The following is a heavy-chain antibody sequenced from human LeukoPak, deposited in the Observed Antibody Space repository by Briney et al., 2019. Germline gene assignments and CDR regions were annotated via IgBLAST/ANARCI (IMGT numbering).Heavy chain of an antibody. CDR2: ISSGTT. CDR3: AREDGSGSYLIY. CDR1: GFTFSSYG. D-gene: IGHD3-10*01. V-gene: IGHV3-48*02. J-gene: IGHJ4*02. Sequence: QTGGSLRLSCAASGFTFSSYGMHWVRQAPGKGLEWVSYISSGTTYYADSVRGRFTSSRDNAKNSLYLQMNSLRDEDTAVYYCAREDGSGSYLIYWGQGTPVTVSS.